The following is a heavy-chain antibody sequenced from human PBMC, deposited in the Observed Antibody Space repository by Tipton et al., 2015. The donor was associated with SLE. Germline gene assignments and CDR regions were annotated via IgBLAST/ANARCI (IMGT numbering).Heavy chain of an antibody. CDR2: FYYGGST. CDR1: GGSISTSTYY. V-gene: IGHV4-39*07. J-gene: IGHJ4*02. CDR3: ARDEYRYDTTGYHLLGHFDF. D-gene: IGHD3-22*01. Sequence: TLSLTCTVSGGSISTSTYYWGWVRQPPGRGLEWIGSFYYGGSTYYNPSLKSRVTISVDTSKSHFSLNLTSVTAADTAIYYCARDEYRYDTTGYHLLGHFDFWGQGTLVTVSS.